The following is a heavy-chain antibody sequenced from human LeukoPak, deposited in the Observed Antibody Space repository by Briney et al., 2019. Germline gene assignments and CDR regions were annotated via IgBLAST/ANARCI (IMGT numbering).Heavy chain of an antibody. J-gene: IGHJ6*03. V-gene: IGHV1-8*02. CDR2: MNPNSGNT. CDR3: ARGQGYCSGGSCYSVYYYYYMDV. CDR1: GYTFTSYD. D-gene: IGHD2-15*01. Sequence: ASVKVSCKASGYTFTSYDINWVRQATGQGLEWMGWMNPNSGNTGYAQKFQGRVTMTRNTSISTAYMELSSLRSEDTAVYYCARGQGYCSGGSCYSVYYYYYMDVWGKGTTVTVSS.